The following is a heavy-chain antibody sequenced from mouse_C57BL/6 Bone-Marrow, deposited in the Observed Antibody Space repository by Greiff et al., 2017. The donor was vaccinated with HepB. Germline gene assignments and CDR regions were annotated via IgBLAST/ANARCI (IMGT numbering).Heavy chain of an antibody. D-gene: IGHD1-1*01. CDR1: GYSITSGYY. CDR2: ISYDGSN. CDR3: ARDYGSSYPY. J-gene: IGHJ4*01. Sequence: VQLQQSGPGLVKPSQSLSLTCSVTGYSITSGYYWNWIRQFPGNKLEWMGYISYDGSNNYNPSLKNRISITRDTSKNQFFLKLNSVTTEDTATYYCARDYGSSYPYWGQGTSVTVSS. V-gene: IGHV3-6*01.